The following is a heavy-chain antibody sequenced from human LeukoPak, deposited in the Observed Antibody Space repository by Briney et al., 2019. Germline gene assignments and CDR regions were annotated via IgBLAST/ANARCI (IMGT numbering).Heavy chain of an antibody. D-gene: IGHD1-26*01. CDR1: GFTFSSYW. J-gene: IGHJ4*02. V-gene: IGHV3-74*01. CDR3: ATYSGAHHKTFDY. Sequence: GGSLRLSCAASGFTFSSYWMHWVRQAPGKGLVWVSRINSDGSSTSYADSVKGRFTISRDNAKKMLYLQMNSLRVEDTAVYYCATYSGAHHKTFDYWGRGTLVTVSS. CDR2: INSDGSST.